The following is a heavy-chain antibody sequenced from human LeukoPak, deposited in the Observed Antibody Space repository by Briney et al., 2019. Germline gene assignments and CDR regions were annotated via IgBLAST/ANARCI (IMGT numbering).Heavy chain of an antibody. J-gene: IGHJ3*02. D-gene: IGHD2-2*01. CDR3: ARVSPLGYCSSTSCYGAFDI. CDR1: GYSFTSYW. Sequence: GESLKISCKGSGYSFTSYWIGWVRQMPGKGLEWMGIIYPGDSDTRYSPSFQGQVTISADKSISTAYLQWSSLKASDTAMYYCARVSPLGYCSSTSCYGAFDIWGQGTMVTVSS. V-gene: IGHV5-51*01. CDR2: IYPGDSDT.